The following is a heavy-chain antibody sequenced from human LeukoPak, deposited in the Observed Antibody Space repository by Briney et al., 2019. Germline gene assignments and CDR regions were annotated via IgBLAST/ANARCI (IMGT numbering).Heavy chain of an antibody. CDR1: GFTFSSYA. V-gene: IGHV3-23*01. Sequence: PGGSLRLSCAASGFTFSSYAMSWVRQAPGKGLEWVSAISGGSTYYADSVKGRFTISRDNSKNTLYLQMNSLRAEDTAVYYCAKGLKATVTWYYYGMDVWGQGTTVTVSS. CDR2: ISGGST. CDR3: AKGLKATVTWYYYGMDV. D-gene: IGHD4-17*01. J-gene: IGHJ6*02.